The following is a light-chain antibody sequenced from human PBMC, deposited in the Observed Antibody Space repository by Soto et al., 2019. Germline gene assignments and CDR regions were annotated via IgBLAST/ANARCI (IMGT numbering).Light chain of an antibody. Sequence: DIQMTQSPSSLSASVGDRVTITCRASQSIGYSLNWYQQKPGTAPKLLIYAASSLQSGVPSRFSGSGSGTDFTLTISSLQPEDFATYYCQQSYSTPQNTFGQGTKLEIK. CDR3: QQSYSTPQNT. CDR2: AAS. CDR1: QSIGYS. V-gene: IGKV1-39*01. J-gene: IGKJ2*01.